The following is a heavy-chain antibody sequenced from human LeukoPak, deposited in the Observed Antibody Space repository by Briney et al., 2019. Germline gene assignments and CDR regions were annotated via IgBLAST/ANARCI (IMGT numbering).Heavy chain of an antibody. CDR3: AREGCSSTNCYPPFDS. Sequence: SETLSLTCTVSGDSISSGSYYWSWIRQPAGKGLEWIGRIYGTGSTNYNPSLRSRVTISVDTSKNQFSLKLSSVTAADTAVCYCAREGCSSTNCYPPFDSWGQGTLVTVSS. CDR1: GDSISSGSYY. CDR2: IYGTGST. D-gene: IGHD2-2*01. J-gene: IGHJ4*02. V-gene: IGHV4-61*02.